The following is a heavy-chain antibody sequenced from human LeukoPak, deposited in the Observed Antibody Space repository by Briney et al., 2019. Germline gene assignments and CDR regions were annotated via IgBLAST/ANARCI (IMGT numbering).Heavy chain of an antibody. Sequence: PGRSLRLSCAASGFTFRSHAVHWVRQAPGKGLEWLAQIWYDGSNKYYVDSVKGRFTTSRDNSKNTVYLQMNSLRAEDMAVYFFARDGQQLAPYAMDVWGQGSTVTVSS. V-gene: IGHV3-33*01. J-gene: IGHJ6*02. CDR2: IWYDGSNK. CDR3: ARDGQQLAPYAMDV. D-gene: IGHD6-13*01. CDR1: GFTFRSHA.